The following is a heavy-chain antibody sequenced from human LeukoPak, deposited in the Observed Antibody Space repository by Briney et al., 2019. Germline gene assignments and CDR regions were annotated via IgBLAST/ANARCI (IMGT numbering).Heavy chain of an antibody. CDR1: GGSISSSSYY. CDR2: IYYSGST. V-gene: IGHV4-39*01. CDR3: ATWGSRGRFDP. J-gene: IGHJ5*02. D-gene: IGHD7-27*01. Sequence: SETLFLTCTVSGGSISSSSYYWGWIRQPPGKGLEWIGSIYYSGSTYYNPSLKSRVTISVDTSKNQFSLKLSSVTAADTAVYYCATWGSRGRFDPWGQGTLVIVSS.